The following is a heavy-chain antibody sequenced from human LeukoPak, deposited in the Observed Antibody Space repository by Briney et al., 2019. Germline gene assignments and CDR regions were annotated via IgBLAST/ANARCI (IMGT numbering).Heavy chain of an antibody. Sequence: SETLSLTCTVSGGSISSYYWSWIRQPPGKGLEWIGYIYYSGSTNYNPSFKSRVTISVDTSKNQFSLKLSSVTAADTAVYYCARQGGYANADAFDIWGQGTMVTVSS. CDR2: IYYSGST. J-gene: IGHJ3*02. D-gene: IGHD2-2*01. CDR3: ARQGGYANADAFDI. V-gene: IGHV4-59*08. CDR1: GGSISSYY.